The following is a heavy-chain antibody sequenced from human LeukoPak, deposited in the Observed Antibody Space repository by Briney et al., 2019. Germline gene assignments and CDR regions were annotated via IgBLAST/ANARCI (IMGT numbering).Heavy chain of an antibody. CDR2: INHSGST. V-gene: IGHV4-34*01. J-gene: IGHJ6*03. CDR3: ARGRGGDSSSWYDYYYYYYMDV. CDR1: GGSFSGYY. D-gene: IGHD6-13*01. Sequence: PSETLSLTCAVYGGSFSGYYWSWIRQPPGKGLEWIGEINHSGSTNYNPSLKSRVTISVDTSKNQFSLKLSSVTAADTAVYYCARGRGGDSSSWYDYYYYYYMDVWGKGTTVTISS.